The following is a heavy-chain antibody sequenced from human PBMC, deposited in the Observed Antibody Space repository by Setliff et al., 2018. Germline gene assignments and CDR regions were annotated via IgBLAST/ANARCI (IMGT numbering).Heavy chain of an antibody. Sequence: GASVKVSCKASGYTFTGYAINWVRQAPGQGLEWMGWINGNSGVTKYAQKFQGRVNMTSETSISIVYMDLTRLTSDDTAAYYCAQTKGFVDGYFEPWGQGTLVTVSS. J-gene: IGHJ5*02. CDR1: GYTFTGYA. CDR2: INGNSGVT. V-gene: IGHV1-2*02. D-gene: IGHD2-21*02. CDR3: AQTKGFVDGYFEP.